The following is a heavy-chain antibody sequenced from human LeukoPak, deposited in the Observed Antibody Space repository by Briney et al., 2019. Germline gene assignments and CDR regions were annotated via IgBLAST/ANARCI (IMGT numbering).Heavy chain of an antibody. CDR1: GYTFTGYY. D-gene: IGHD3-22*01. Sequence: ASVKASCKASGYTFTGYYMHWVRQAPGQGLEWMGWINPNSGGTNYAQKFQGRVTMTRDTSISTAYMELSRLRSDDTAVYYCARTYDSSGYYLGSWPMDVWGQGTTVTVSS. CDR2: INPNSGGT. V-gene: IGHV1-2*02. J-gene: IGHJ6*02. CDR3: ARTYDSSGYYLGSWPMDV.